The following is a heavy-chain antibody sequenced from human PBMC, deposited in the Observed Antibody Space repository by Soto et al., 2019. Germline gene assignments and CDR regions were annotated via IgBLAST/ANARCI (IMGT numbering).Heavy chain of an antibody. CDR3: AKDEASYSSGWYPNFDY. Sequence: QVQLVESGGGVVQPGRSLRLSCAASGFTFSTYGMHWARQAPGKGLEWVAVISYDGDNKYYAGSVKGRFTISRDNSKNTLYLQMNDLRTEDTAVYYCAKDEASYSSGWYPNFDYWVQGTLVTVSS. CDR2: ISYDGDNK. CDR1: GFTFSTYG. D-gene: IGHD6-19*01. V-gene: IGHV3-30*18. J-gene: IGHJ4*02.